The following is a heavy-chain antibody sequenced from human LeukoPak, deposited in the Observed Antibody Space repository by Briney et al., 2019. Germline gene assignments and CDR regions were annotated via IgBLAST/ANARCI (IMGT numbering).Heavy chain of an antibody. CDR3: ARGGGGEKAFYFDY. CDR1: GESFSGNF. V-gene: IGHV4-34*01. J-gene: IGHJ4*02. D-gene: IGHD5-24*01. CDR2: IDNNGIT. Sequence: KPSETLSLTCAVSGESFSGNFWTWIRQSPGKGLEWIGEIDNNGITNYNPSLKSRVTMSVDTTRKRFSLRLTSESAADTGVYYCARGGGGEKAFYFDYWGQGSLVTVSS.